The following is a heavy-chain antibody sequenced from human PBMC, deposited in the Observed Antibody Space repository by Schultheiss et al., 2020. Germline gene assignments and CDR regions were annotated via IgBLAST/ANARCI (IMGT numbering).Heavy chain of an antibody. CDR2: INSSGGGT. Sequence: ASVKVSCKASGYRFTSYYMEWVRQAPGQGPEWMGIINSSGGGTSYEQKFQGRVTMTRDTFTSTVYMELSSLRSEDTAVYYCATMQLELPSKRNYYYGMDVWGQGTTVTVAS. D-gene: IGHD1-7*01. CDR1: GYRFTSYY. V-gene: IGHV1-46*01. CDR3: ATMQLELPSKRNYYYGMDV. J-gene: IGHJ6*02.